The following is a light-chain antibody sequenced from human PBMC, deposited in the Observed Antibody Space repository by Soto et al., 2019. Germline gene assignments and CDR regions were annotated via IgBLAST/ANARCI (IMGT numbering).Light chain of an antibody. CDR1: SSDFDTYNS. CDR2: EVD. V-gene: IGLV2-8*01. Sequence: QSVLTQPPSASGSPGQSVTISCTGASSDFDTYNSVSWYQQFPGQAPKLLIHEVDKRPSGVPDRFSGSKSGNTPSLTVSGLQADDEALYYCATWDDSLNVVFGGGTKLTVL. CDR3: ATWDDSLNVV. J-gene: IGLJ2*01.